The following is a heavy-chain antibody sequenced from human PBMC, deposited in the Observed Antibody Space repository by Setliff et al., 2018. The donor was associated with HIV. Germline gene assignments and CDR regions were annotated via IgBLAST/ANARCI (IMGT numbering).Heavy chain of an antibody. CDR2: IGGSTGST. J-gene: IGHJ4*02. V-gene: IGHV3-23*01. D-gene: IGHD6-13*01. CDR3: ARVQQQLLQEDDYFDY. CDR1: GFAFDNYC. Sequence: GGSLRLSCAASGFAFDNYCMTWVRQAPGKGLEWVSAIGGSTGSTYYADSVNGRFTISRDNFRNTLYLQMNSLRPEDTAVYYCARVQQQLLQEDDYFDYWGQGTLVTVSS.